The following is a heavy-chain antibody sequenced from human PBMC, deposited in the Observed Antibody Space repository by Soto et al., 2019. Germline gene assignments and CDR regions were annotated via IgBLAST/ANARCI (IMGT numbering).Heavy chain of an antibody. Sequence: GGSLRLSCAASGFTFGSYWMHWVRQVPGKGLVWVSHIDSDGNSKTYADSVKGRFTISRDNAKNTVYLQMNSLRAEDTAVYYCVRDDVGVGIDYWGLGILVTVSS. CDR2: IDSDGNSK. CDR3: VRDDVGVGIDY. V-gene: IGHV3-74*03. D-gene: IGHD1-26*01. J-gene: IGHJ4*02. CDR1: GFTFGSYW.